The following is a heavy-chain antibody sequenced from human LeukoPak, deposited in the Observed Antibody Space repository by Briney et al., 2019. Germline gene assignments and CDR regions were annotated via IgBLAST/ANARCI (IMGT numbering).Heavy chain of an antibody. D-gene: IGHD3-10*01. Sequence: GGSLRLSCAASGFSFSSYAMTWVRQAPGKGLEWVSGISGSGGSTYYADSVKGRFTISRDNSKNTLYLQMNSLRAEDTAVYYCAKGGWFGQSPSDVFDIWGQGTMVTVSS. CDR2: ISGSGGST. J-gene: IGHJ3*02. CDR3: AKGGWFGQSPSDVFDI. CDR1: GFSFSSYA. V-gene: IGHV3-23*01.